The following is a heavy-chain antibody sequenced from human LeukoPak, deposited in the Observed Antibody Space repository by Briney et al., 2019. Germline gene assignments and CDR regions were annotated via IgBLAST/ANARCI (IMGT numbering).Heavy chain of an antibody. D-gene: IGHD5-24*01. J-gene: IGHJ3*02. CDR1: GFTFDDYA. Sequence: GGSLRLSCAASGFTFDDYAMHWVRQAPGKGLEWVSGISWNSGSIGYADSVKGRFTISRDNAKNSPYLQMNSLRAEDMALYYCAKDSGDGYNLGAFDIWGQGTMVTVSS. V-gene: IGHV3-9*03. CDR3: AKDSGDGYNLGAFDI. CDR2: ISWNSGSI.